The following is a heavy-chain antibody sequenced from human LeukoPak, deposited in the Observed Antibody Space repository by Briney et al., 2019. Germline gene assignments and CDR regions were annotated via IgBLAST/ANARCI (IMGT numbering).Heavy chain of an antibody. CDR2: INHSGST. D-gene: IGHD6-19*01. J-gene: IGHJ6*02. CDR3: ASMGSGWRYYYYGMDV. V-gene: IGHV4-34*01. Sequence: PSETLSLTCAVYGGSFGGYYWSWIRQPPGKGLEWIGEINHSGSTNYNPSLKSRVTISVDTSKNQFSLKLSSVTAADTAVYYCASMGSGWRYYYYGMDVWGQGTTVTVSS. CDR1: GGSFGGYY.